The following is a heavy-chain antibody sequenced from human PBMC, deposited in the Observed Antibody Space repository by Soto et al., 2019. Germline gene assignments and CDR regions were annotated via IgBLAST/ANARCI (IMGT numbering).Heavy chain of an antibody. V-gene: IGHV1-18*01. CDR1: GYTFTTYG. CDR3: ARDFTKSSSWPYYFDY. D-gene: IGHD6-13*01. J-gene: IGHJ4*02. Sequence: QVQLVQSGAEVKKPGASVKVSCKASGYTFTTYGISWVRQAPGQGLEWMGWISAYSGSTKFAQKLQGRVTMTTDTSTTTAYMELRSLTSDDKAVYYCARDFTKSSSWPYYFDYWGQGTLVTVSS. CDR2: ISAYSGST.